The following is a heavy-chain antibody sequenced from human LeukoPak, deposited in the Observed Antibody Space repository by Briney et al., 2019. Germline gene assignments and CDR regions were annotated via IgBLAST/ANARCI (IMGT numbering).Heavy chain of an antibody. CDR3: ARLKSGYEDY. Sequence: SETLSLTCAVSGYSISNGYYWGWIRQPPGKGLEWTGSIFHSGSAYYNPSLKSRITISVDTSKNQISLKLNSVTAADTAVYYCARLKSGYEDYWGQGTLVTVSS. CDR1: GYSISNGYY. CDR2: IFHSGSA. J-gene: IGHJ4*02. D-gene: IGHD5-12*01. V-gene: IGHV4-38-2*01.